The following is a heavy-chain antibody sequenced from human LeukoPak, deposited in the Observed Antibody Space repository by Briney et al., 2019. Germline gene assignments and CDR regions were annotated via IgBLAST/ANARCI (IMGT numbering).Heavy chain of an antibody. CDR1: GFTFDDYG. CDR3: ARNTAAGLFDY. CDR2: INWNCGST. Sequence: PGGSLRLSCAASGFTFDDYGMSWVRQAPGKGLEWVSGINWNCGSTGYADSVKGRFTISRDNAKNSLYLQMNSLRAEDTALYHCARNTAAGLFDYWGQGTLVTVSS. D-gene: IGHD6-13*01. V-gene: IGHV3-20*01. J-gene: IGHJ4*02.